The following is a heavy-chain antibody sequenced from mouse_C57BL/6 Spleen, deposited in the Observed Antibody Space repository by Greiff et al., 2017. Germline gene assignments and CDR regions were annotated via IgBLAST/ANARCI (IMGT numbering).Heavy chain of an antibody. CDR3: ARRDYGNFDY. V-gene: IGHV1-69*01. CDR1: GYTFTSYW. Sequence: VQLQQPGAELVMPGASVKLSCKASGYTFTSYWMHWVKQRPGQGLEWIGEIDPSDSYTNYNQKFKGKSTLTLDKSSSTAYMQRSSLTSEDSAVYYCARRDYGNFDYWGQGTTLTVSS. J-gene: IGHJ2*01. D-gene: IGHD1-1*01. CDR2: IDPSDSYT.